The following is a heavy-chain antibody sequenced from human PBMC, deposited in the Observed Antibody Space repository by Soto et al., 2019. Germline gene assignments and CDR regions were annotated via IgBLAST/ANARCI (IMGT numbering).Heavy chain of an antibody. V-gene: IGHV3-9*01. CDR2: ISWNSGSI. CDR1: GFTFDDYG. D-gene: IGHD6-19*01. CDR3: AKSNNTGWFYFDY. Sequence: EVQLVESGGGLVQPGRSLRLSCAASGFTFDDYGMHWVRQGPGKGLEWVSGISWNSGSIGYAECAKGRFTISRDNARNCLYLQMNSLRAEDTAFYVFAKSNNTGWFYFDYWGQGTLVTVSS. J-gene: IGHJ4*02.